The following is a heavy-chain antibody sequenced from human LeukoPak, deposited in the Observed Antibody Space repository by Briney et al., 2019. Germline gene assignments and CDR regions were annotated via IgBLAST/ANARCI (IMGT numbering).Heavy chain of an antibody. CDR1: GGSFSDSY. Sequence: SETLSLTCAVYGGSFSDSYWTWIRQPPGKGLEWIGEVNHGGRNNYNPSLKSRVTISVDTSKNQFSLMLSSVTAADTAVYYCARVRRTGYSGSYTHFDYWGQGTLVTVSS. V-gene: IGHV4-34*01. J-gene: IGHJ4*02. CDR2: VNHGGRN. D-gene: IGHD1-26*01. CDR3: ARVRRTGYSGSYTHFDY.